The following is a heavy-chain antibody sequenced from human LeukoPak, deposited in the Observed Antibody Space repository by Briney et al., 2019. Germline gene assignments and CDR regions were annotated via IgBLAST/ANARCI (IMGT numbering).Heavy chain of an antibody. Sequence: SETLSLTCTVSGYSISSDYYWGWIRQPPGKGLEWIGSIHHSGRTYYNPSLKSRVTISVDKSKNQFSLKLSSVTAADTAVYYCARVQWLVPNYYDFDYYYYMDVWGKGTTVTVSS. CDR1: GYSISSDYY. CDR3: ARVQWLVPNYYDFDYYYYMDV. J-gene: IGHJ6*03. V-gene: IGHV4-38-2*02. CDR2: IHHSGRT. D-gene: IGHD6-19*01.